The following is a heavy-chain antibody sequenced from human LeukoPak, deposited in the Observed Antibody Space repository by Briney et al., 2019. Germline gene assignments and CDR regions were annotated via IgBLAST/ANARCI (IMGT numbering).Heavy chain of an antibody. CDR3: ARVPVKKEQQGVYAFDI. V-gene: IGHV3-11*01. CDR2: ISSSGSTI. CDR1: GFTFSNYA. D-gene: IGHD6-13*01. J-gene: IGHJ3*02. Sequence: GGSLRLSCVASGFTFSNYAMSWVRQAPGKGLEWVSYISSSGSTIYYADSVKGRFTISRDNAKNSLYLQMNSLRAEDTAVYYCARVPVKKEQQGVYAFDIWGQGTMVTVSS.